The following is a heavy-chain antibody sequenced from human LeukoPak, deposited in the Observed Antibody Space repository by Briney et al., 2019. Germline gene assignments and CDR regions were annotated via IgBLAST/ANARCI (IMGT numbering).Heavy chain of an antibody. CDR3: AKDLRYGDRDY. CDR1: GFAFSSYA. V-gene: IGHV3-23*01. D-gene: IGHD4-17*01. CDR2: ISGSGGST. Sequence: GGSLRLSCAASGFAFSSYAMSWVRQAPGKGLEWVSAISGSGGSTYYADSVKGRFTISRDNSKNTLYPQMNSLRAEDTAVYYCAKDLRYGDRDYWGQGTLVTVSS. J-gene: IGHJ4*02.